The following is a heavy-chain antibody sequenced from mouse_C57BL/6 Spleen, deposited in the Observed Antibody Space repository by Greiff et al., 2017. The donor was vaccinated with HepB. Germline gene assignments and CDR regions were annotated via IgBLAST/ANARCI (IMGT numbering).Heavy chain of an antibody. Sequence: QVQLQQSGPELVKPGASVKISCKASGYSFTSYYIHWVKQRPGQGLEWIGWIYPGSGNTKYNEKFKGKATLTADTSSSTAYMQLSSLTSEDSAVYYCAREAYAPFDYWGQGTTLTVSS. CDR1: GYSFTSYY. J-gene: IGHJ2*01. D-gene: IGHD2-14*01. CDR3: AREAYAPFDY. CDR2: IYPGSGNT. V-gene: IGHV1-66*01.